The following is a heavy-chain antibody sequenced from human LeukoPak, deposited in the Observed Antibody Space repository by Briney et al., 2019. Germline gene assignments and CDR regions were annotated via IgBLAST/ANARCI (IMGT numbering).Heavy chain of an antibody. CDR3: ARSSRPSDAFDI. D-gene: IGHD6-6*01. J-gene: IGHJ3*02. Sequence: GGSLRLPCAASGFTFSSYSMNWVRQAPGKGLEWVSYISSSSSTIYYADSVKGRFTISRDNAKNSLYLQMNSLRAEDTAVYYCARSSRPSDAFDIWGQGTMVTVSS. V-gene: IGHV3-48*04. CDR1: GFTFSSYS. CDR2: ISSSSSTI.